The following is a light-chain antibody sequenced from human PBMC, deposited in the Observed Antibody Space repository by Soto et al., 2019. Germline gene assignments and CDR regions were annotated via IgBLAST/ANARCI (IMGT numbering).Light chain of an antibody. CDR3: SSYVGTNSYV. V-gene: IGLV2-8*01. CDR2: EVY. Sequence: QSVLTQPPSASGSPGQSVTISCTGTSSDGGGYNYVSWYQHHPGKAPKLIIYEVYKRPSGVPDRFSGSKSGNTAALTVSGLQAEDEADYYCSSYVGTNSYVFGTGTKVT. J-gene: IGLJ1*01. CDR1: SSDGGGYNY.